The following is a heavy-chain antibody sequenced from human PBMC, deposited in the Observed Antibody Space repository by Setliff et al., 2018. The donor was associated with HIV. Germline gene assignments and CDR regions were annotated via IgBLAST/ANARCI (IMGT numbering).Heavy chain of an antibody. CDR3: ARSSRGSLRDLDY. V-gene: IGHV4-59*08. J-gene: IGHJ4*02. CDR1: GGSISNYY. Sequence: SETLSLTCTVSGGSISNYYWSWIRQPPGKGLEWIGCGYYSGITHYDPSLKSRVSISVDASKDQFSLRLNSVTVAETAVYFCARSSRGSLRDLDYWGPGTLVTVSS. CDR2: GYYSGIT. D-gene: IGHD2-21*02.